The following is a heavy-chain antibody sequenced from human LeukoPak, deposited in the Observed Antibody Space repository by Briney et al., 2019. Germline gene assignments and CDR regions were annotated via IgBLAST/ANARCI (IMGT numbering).Heavy chain of an antibody. J-gene: IGHJ4*02. V-gene: IGHV1-2*02. D-gene: IGHD2-8*01. CDR1: GFTFSSYG. Sequence: GGSLRLSCAASGFTFSSYGMHWVRQAPGQGLEWMGWINPNSGGTNYAQKFQGRVTMTRDTSISTAYMELSRLRSDDTAVYYCARVYCTNGVCFRAQADYWGQGTLVTVSS. CDR3: ARVYCTNGVCFRAQADY. CDR2: INPNSGGT.